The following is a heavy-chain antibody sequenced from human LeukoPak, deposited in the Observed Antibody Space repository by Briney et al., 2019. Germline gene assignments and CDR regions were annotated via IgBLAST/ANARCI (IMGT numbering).Heavy chain of an antibody. D-gene: IGHD4-11*01. CDR1: GFTFSDYY. Sequence: GGSLRLSCAAPGFTFSDYYMTWIRQAPGKGLEFLSYISPRSDVTSYADSVRGRFTISRDNAQNSLYLQLNSLRADDTAVYYCSRDPRLMDVWGRGTTVTVSS. V-gene: IGHV3-11*05. CDR2: ISPRSDVT. CDR3: SRDPRLMDV. J-gene: IGHJ6*02.